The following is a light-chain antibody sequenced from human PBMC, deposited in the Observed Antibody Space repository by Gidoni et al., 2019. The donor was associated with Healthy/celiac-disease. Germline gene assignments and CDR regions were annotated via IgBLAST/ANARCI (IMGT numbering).Light chain of an antibody. CDR3: QQYYSYPPFT. CDR1: QGISSY. J-gene: IGKJ3*01. Sequence: AIRMTQSPSSLSASTGDRVTITCRASQGISSYLAWYQQKPGKAPKLLIYAASTLQSGVPSRFSGSGSGTDFTLTISCLKSEDFATYYCQQYYSYPPFTFGPGTKVISN. V-gene: IGKV1-8*01. CDR2: AAS.